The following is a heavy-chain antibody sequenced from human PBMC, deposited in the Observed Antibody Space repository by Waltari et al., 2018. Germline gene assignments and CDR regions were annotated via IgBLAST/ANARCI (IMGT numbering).Heavy chain of an antibody. V-gene: IGHV3-30*04. CDR2: ISYNERNI. Sequence: VRQAPGQGLEWVAVISYNERNIYYVDSVKGRFTISRDNSKKMLYLQMNSLRGEDTDVYYCARDYCGRTNCHGMDVWGSGTPVTVS. D-gene: IGHD2-15*01. CDR3: ARDYCGRTNCHGMDV. J-gene: IGHJ6*02.